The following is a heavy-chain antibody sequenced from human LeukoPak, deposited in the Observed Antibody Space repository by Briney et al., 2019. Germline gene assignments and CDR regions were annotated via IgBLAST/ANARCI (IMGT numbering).Heavy chain of an antibody. CDR3: ARDNSVRDEAWWFSP. CDR1: GYRFSDYY. J-gene: IGHJ5*02. Sequence: ASVKVSCKASGYRFSDYYIHWVRQAPGQGPEWMGVISPSGASTTYAQTFQGRVTLTRDMSTSTDYLELSSLRSEDTAVYYCARDNSVRDEAWWFSPWGQGTLVTVSS. D-gene: IGHD5-24*01. CDR2: ISPSGAST. V-gene: IGHV1-46*01.